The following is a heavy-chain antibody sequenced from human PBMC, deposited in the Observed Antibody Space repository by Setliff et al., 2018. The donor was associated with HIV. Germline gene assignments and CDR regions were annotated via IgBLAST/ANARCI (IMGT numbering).Heavy chain of an antibody. CDR2: VDPEDGET. V-gene: IGHV1-69-2*01. J-gene: IGHJ5*02. D-gene: IGHD3-22*01. CDR1: GYTFTAYY. Sequence: ASVKVSCKASGYTFTAYYMHWVQQAPGKGLEWVGRVDPEDGETMYAEKFQGRVTITADTSTDTAYLELSSPRSEDTAVYYCATVSGDYYDSSDRPWGQGTLVTVSS. CDR3: ATVSGDYYDSSDRP.